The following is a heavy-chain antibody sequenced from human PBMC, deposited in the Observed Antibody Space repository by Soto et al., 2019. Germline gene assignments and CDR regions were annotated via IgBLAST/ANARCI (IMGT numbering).Heavy chain of an antibody. J-gene: IGHJ6*02. CDR1: GFTFSNSG. CDR2: SIGPSGNT. D-gene: IGHD4-4*01. Sequence: EVQLLESGGDLVQPGGSLRLVCAASGFTFSNSGMRWVRQAPGQGLEWVSSIGPSGNTYYSDAVKGRFTISRDISKNTLFLPMASLRAEDTDTYYCAKLLHNSYYNVMDVWGQGTTVTVSS. V-gene: IGHV3-23*01. CDR3: AKLLHNSYYNVMDV.